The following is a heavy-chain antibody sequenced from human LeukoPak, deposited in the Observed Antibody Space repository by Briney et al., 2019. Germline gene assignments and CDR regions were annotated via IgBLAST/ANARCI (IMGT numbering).Heavy chain of an antibody. CDR3: ARLLYGDYYDSSGYYYFDY. CDR1: GGSISSYY. CDR2: TYYSGST. Sequence: SETLSLTCTVSGGSISSYYWSWIRQPPGKGLEWIGYTYYSGSTNYNPSLKSRVTISVDTSKNQFSLKLSSVTAADTAVYYCARLLYGDYYDSSGYYYFDYWGQGTLVTVSS. V-gene: IGHV4-59*08. J-gene: IGHJ4*02. D-gene: IGHD3-22*01.